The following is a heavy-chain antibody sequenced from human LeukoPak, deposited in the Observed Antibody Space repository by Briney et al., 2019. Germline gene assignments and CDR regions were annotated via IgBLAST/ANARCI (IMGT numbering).Heavy chain of an antibody. CDR3: TRGSIAYYYMGV. Sequence: SETLSLTCTVSSGSISTSNYYWGWVPQPPGKALEWIGNIFYSGSTNYNPSLKSRVTISVDTSKNHFSLKLSSVTAADTAVYYCTRGSIAYYYMGVWGKGTTVTISS. D-gene: IGHD3-22*01. V-gene: IGHV4-61*03. CDR1: SGSISTSNYY. CDR2: IFYSGST. J-gene: IGHJ6*03.